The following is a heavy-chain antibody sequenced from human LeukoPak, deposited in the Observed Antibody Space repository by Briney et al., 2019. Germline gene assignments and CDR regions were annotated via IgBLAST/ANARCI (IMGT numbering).Heavy chain of an antibody. Sequence: GESLKISCKGSGYSFTSYWIGWVRQMPGKGLEWMGIIYPGDSDTRYSPSFPGQVTISADKSISTAYLQWSSLKASDTAMYYCARHGPILGVVYYGMDVWGQGTTVTVSS. J-gene: IGHJ6*02. CDR3: ARHGPILGVVYYGMDV. CDR1: GYSFTSYW. D-gene: IGHD3-3*01. CDR2: IYPGDSDT. V-gene: IGHV5-51*01.